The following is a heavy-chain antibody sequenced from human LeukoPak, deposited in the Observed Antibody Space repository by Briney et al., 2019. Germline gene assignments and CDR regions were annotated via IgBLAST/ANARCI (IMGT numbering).Heavy chain of an antibody. V-gene: IGHV3-33*08. CDR1: GFTFSSYS. CDR3: ARGEFDY. D-gene: IGHD1-26*01. CDR2: IWYDGSNK. J-gene: IGHJ4*02. Sequence: GGSLRLSCAASGFTFSSYSMNWVRQAPGKGLEWVAVIWYDGSNKYYADSVKGRFTISRDNSKNTLYLQMNSLRAEDTAVYYCARGEFDYWGQGTLVTVSS.